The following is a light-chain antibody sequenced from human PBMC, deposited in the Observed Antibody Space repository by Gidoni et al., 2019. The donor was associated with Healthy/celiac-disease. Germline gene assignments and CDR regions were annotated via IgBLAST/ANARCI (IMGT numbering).Light chain of an antibody. CDR3: QQYGSSPYT. Sequence: ELALTQSQGTLSLSLGERATLSCRASQSVRSSYLAWYQQKPGQAPRLLIYGASSRATGIPDRFSGSGSGTDFTLTISRLEPEDFAVYYCQQYGSSPYTFGQGTKLEIK. CDR2: GAS. V-gene: IGKV3-20*01. J-gene: IGKJ2*01. CDR1: QSVRSSY.